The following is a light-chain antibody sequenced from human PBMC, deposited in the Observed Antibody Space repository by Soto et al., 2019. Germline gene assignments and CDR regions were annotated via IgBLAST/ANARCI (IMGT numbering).Light chain of an antibody. J-gene: IGKJ1*01. CDR2: NSF. V-gene: IGKV1-39*01. CDR3: QQTYYARS. Sequence: DIELTQSPSSLSASVGGRVTITCRASQTINNYLNWYQQKPGKVPKLLIYNSFNLQSGVPSRFSGSGSGTDFTLTISSLQPEDLATYYCQQTYYARSFGQGTKVDIK. CDR1: QTINNY.